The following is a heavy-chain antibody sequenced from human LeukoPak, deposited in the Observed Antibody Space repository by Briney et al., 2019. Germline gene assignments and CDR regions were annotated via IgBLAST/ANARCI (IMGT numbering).Heavy chain of an antibody. CDR2: IRSKGYGGTS. CDR1: GFSFSTYG. V-gene: IGHV3-49*04. CDR3: SRHGGVRKRYDNSKYYSYYGMDV. D-gene: IGHD4-11*01. J-gene: IGHJ6*02. Sequence: GGSLRLSCAASGFSFSTYGMLWVRQAPGKGLEWVGFIRSKGYGGTSEYAASVEGRLTISRDDSKSIAYLQMNSLKTEDTAMYYCSRHGGVRKRYDNSKYYSYYGMDVWGQGTTVTVSS.